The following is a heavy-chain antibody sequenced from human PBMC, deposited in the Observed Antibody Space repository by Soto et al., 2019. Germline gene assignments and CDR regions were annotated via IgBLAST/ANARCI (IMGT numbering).Heavy chain of an antibody. CDR1: GDSISSGDYY. CDR2: IYYSGST. Sequence: SETLSLTCTVSGDSISSGDYYWSWIRQPPGKGLEWIGLIYYSGSTHYNPSLKSRLIISVNTSKNQFSLKLTSATAADTAVYYCARDFNRYSSSPGPLKYWGKGPLVTASS. V-gene: IGHV4-30-4*01. D-gene: IGHD6-6*01. CDR3: ARDFNRYSSSPGPLKY. J-gene: IGHJ4*02.